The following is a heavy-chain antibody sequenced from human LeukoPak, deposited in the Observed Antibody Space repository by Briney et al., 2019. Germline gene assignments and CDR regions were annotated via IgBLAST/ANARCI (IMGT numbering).Heavy chain of an antibody. V-gene: IGHV4-34*01. CDR2: INHSGSA. J-gene: IGHJ4*02. D-gene: IGHD4-17*01. CDR3: ARGQGTVTTH. CDR1: GGSFSGYY. Sequence: PSETLSLTCAVSGGSFSGYYWTWIRQPPGKGLEWIGEINHSGSANYNPSLKSRVTISLDTSKNQFSLRLSSVTAANTAVYYCARGQGTVTTHWGQGTLVTVSS.